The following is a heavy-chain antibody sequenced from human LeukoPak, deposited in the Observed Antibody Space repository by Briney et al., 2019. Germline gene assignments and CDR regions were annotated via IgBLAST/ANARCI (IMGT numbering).Heavy chain of an antibody. CDR2: VSSSSSYI. V-gene: IGHV3-21*01. D-gene: IGHD2-2*02. CDR1: GFTFSSYS. J-gene: IGHJ4*02. Sequence: GGSLRLSCAATGFTFSSYSMNWVRQAPGKGLEWVSSVSSSSSYIYYADSVKGRFTISRDNAKNSLYLQMNSLSAEDTAVYYCARTLFCSSTSCYKGDFDYWGQGTLVTVSS. CDR3: ARTLFCSSTSCYKGDFDY.